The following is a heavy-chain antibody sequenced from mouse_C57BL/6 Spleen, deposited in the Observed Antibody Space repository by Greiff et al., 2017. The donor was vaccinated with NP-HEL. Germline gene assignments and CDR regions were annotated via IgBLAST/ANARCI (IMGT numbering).Heavy chain of an antibody. V-gene: IGHV5-9-1*02. J-gene: IGHJ4*01. D-gene: IGHD1-1*01. CDR1: GFTFSSYA. CDR2: ISSGGDYI. CDR3: TRERERVPTVGATDYAMDY. Sequence: EVQGVESGEGLVKPGGSLKLSCAASGFTFSSYAMSWVRQTPEKRLEWVAYISSGGDYIYYADTVKGRFTISRDNARNTLYRQMSSLKSEDTAMYYCTRERERVPTVGATDYAMDYWGQGTSVTVSS.